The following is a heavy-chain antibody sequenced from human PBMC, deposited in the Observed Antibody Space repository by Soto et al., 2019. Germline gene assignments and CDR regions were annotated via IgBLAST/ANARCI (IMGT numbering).Heavy chain of an antibody. CDR1: GYSFTSYW. V-gene: IGHV5-51*01. D-gene: IGHD3-3*01. J-gene: IGHJ4*02. CDR2: IYPGDSDT. Sequence: PGESLKISCKGSGYSFTSYWIGWVRQMPGKGLEWMGIIYPGDSDTRYSPSFQGQVTISADKSISTAYLQWSSLKASDTAMYYCARVMYDFWSGYYMDPYYFDYWGQGTLVTVSS. CDR3: ARVMYDFWSGYYMDPYYFDY.